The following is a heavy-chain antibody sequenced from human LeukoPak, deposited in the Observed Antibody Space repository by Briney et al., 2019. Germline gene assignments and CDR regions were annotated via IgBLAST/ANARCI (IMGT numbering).Heavy chain of an antibody. V-gene: IGHV3-21*01. CDR3: ARDQSSPYVS. CDR2: ISTSSSSM. D-gene: IGHD3-16*01. J-gene: IGHJ4*02. CDR1: GFTFSSYS. Sequence: GGSLRLSCAASGFTFSSYSMNWVRQAPGKGLEWVSSISTSSSSMYYADSVKGRFTISRDNAKNSLYLQMNSLRAEDTAVYYCARDQSSPYVSWGQGTLVTVSS.